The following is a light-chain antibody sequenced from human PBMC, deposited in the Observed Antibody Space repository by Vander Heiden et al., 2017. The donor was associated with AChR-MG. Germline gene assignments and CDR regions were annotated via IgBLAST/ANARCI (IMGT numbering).Light chain of an antibody. V-gene: IGKV3-20*01. Sequence: EIVLTHSPGTLSLSPGERAPLCWRASHSVGNNYLAWYQQKPGQAPRLLIYGASRRATGVPDRFSGSGSGTDFTLTISRVEAEDVAVYYCRQYGSSPLTFGQGTKVEIK. CDR3: RQYGSSPLT. CDR1: HSVGNNY. J-gene: IGKJ1*01. CDR2: GAS.